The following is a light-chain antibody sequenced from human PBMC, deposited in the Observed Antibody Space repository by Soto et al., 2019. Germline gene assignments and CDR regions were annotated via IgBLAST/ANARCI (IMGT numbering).Light chain of an antibody. CDR3: ISYKRNIPTAV. CDR1: SSDVGGYDY. CDR2: EVS. J-gene: IGLJ1*01. V-gene: IGLV2-14*01. Sequence: QSVLTQPASVSGSPGQSITISCTGTSSDVGGYDYVSWYQQHPGKAPKLIIFEVSNRPSGTSNRFSDSKSGNTASLTISGLQSEEEADHSFISYKRNIPTAVFGNGRKVTV.